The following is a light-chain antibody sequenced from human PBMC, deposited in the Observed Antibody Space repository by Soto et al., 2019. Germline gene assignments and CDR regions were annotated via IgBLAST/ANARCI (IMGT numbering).Light chain of an antibody. Sequence: QSAMTQPASVSGSPGQSITISCSGTSSDVGGYNYVCWYQQPPGKAPKLIIYEVSNRPSGVSNRFSAYKSGNTAAPTSSGLQAEDEADYYCSSYTSSSTRVLGGGTKLTVL. V-gene: IGLV2-14*01. J-gene: IGLJ3*02. CDR1: SSDVGGYNY. CDR3: SSYTSSSTRV. CDR2: EVS.